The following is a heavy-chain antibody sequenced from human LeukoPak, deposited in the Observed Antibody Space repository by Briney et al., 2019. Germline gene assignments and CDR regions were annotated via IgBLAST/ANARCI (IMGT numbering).Heavy chain of an antibody. CDR3: ARGRELLRYFDWSV. CDR2: IYYSGST. V-gene: IGHV4-59*01. CDR1: GGSISSYY. D-gene: IGHD3-9*01. J-gene: IGHJ4*02. Sequence: SETLSLTCTVSGGSISSYYWSWIRQPPGKGLEWIGYIYYSGSTNYNPSLKSRVTISVDTSKNQFSLKLSSVTAADTAVYYCARGRELLRYFDWSVWGQGTLVTVSS.